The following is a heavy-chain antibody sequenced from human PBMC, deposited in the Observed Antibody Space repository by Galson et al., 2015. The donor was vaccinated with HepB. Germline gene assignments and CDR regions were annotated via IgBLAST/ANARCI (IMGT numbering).Heavy chain of an antibody. J-gene: IGHJ4*02. CDR2: ISYDGSNK. CDR3: ARGGYSGYEPHLAAADTVAGTDYFDY. Sequence: SLRLSCAASGFTFSSYAMHWVRQAPGKGLEWVAVISYDGSNKYYADSVKGRFTISRDNSKNTLYLQMNSLRAEDTAVYYCARGGYSGYEPHLAAADTVAGTDYFDYWGQGTLVTVSS. V-gene: IGHV3-30*04. CDR1: GFTFSSYA. D-gene: IGHD5-12*01.